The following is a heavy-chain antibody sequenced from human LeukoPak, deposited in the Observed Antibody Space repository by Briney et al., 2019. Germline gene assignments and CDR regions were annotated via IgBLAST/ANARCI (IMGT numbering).Heavy chain of an antibody. V-gene: IGHV3-33*01. Sequence: GGSLRLSCAASGFTFSSYGMHWVRQAPGKGLEWVAVTWYDGSNKYYADSVKGRFTISRDNSKNTLYLQMNSLRAEDTAVYYCASEYYDSSGYYSQSNDYWGQGTLVTVSS. D-gene: IGHD3-22*01. CDR2: TWYDGSNK. CDR1: GFTFSSYG. J-gene: IGHJ4*02. CDR3: ASEYYDSSGYYSQSNDY.